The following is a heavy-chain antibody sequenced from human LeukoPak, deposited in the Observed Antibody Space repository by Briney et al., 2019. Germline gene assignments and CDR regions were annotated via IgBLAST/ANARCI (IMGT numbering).Heavy chain of an antibody. CDR2: TSASGAST. J-gene: IGHJ4*02. CDR3: AKDLKREPD. D-gene: IGHD1-14*01. CDR1: GFTFSSYP. Sequence: GGSLRLSCAASGFTFSSYPMSWVRQAPGKGLEWVSATSASGASTYYADSVKGRFTISRDNSKNTLYLQMTSLRVEDTAVYYCAKDLKREPDWGQGTLVTVSS. V-gene: IGHV3-23*01.